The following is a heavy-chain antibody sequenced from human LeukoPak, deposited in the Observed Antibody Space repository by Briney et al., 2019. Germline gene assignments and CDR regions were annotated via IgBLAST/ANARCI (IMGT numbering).Heavy chain of an antibody. CDR2: IIPIFGTA. CDR3: ARDYAPYDSSGYYLPAY. Sequence: SVKVSCKASGGTFSSYAISWVRQAPGQGLEWMGGIIPIFGTANYAQEFQGRVTITTDESTSTAYMELSSLRSEDTAVYYCARDYAPYDSSGYYLPAYWGQGTLVTVSS. V-gene: IGHV1-69*05. J-gene: IGHJ4*02. D-gene: IGHD3-22*01. CDR1: GGTFSSYA.